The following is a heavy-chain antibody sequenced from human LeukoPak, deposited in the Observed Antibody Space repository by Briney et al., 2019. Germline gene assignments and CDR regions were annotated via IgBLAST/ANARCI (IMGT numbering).Heavy chain of an antibody. CDR1: GFTVSSNY. J-gene: IGHJ5*02. D-gene: IGHD6-19*01. V-gene: IGHV3-53*01. Sequence: GGSLRLSCATSGFTVSSNYMTWVRQAPGKGLEWVSGIYSGGSTYYADSVKGRFTISRDNSKNTLYLQVNGLRGDDTAVYYCARSAVTGPGWIDPWGQGTLVTVSS. CDR3: ARSAVTGPGWIDP. CDR2: IYSGGST.